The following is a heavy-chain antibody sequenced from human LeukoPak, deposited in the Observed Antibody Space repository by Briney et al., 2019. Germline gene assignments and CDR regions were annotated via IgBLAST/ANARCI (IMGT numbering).Heavy chain of an antibody. D-gene: IGHD1-20*01. CDR3: ARDNWQRAMDIYWYFDL. J-gene: IGHJ2*01. CDR2: MNPNSGNT. V-gene: IGHV1-8*03. CDR1: GYTFTSYD. Sequence: ASVKVSCKASGYTFTSYDINWVRQATGQGLEWMGWMNPNSGNTGYAQKFQGRVTITRNTSISTAYMELSSLRSEDTAVYYCARDNWQRAMDIYWYFDLWGRGTLVTVSS.